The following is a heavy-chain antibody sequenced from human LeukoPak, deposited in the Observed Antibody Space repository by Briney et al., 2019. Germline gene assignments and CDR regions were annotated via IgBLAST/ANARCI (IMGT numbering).Heavy chain of an antibody. V-gene: IGHV3-7*01. D-gene: IGHD1-26*01. J-gene: IGHJ3*02. CDR1: GLIFSSYW. Sequence: GGSLRLSCEASGLIFSSYWMSWVRQAPGKGLEWVANIKKDGSEMYYVDSVKGRFTISRDNAKNPLYLQMNSLRADDTAVYHCARQETSSYNSAFDIWGQGTMVTVSS. CDR3: ARQETSSYNSAFDI. CDR2: IKKDGSEM.